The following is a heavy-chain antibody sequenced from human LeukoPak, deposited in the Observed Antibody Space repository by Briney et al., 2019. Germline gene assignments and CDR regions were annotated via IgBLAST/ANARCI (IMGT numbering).Heavy chain of an antibody. CDR2: INPNSGGT. J-gene: IGHJ4*02. Sequence: ASVKVSCKASGYTFTGYYMRWVRQAPGQGLEWMGRINPNSGGTNYAQKFQGRVTMTRDTSISTAYMELSRLRSDDTAVYYCARDWKRGYSYGFLFDYWGQGTLVTVSS. CDR3: ARDWKRGYSYGFLFDY. V-gene: IGHV1-2*06. D-gene: IGHD5-18*01. CDR1: GYTFTGYY.